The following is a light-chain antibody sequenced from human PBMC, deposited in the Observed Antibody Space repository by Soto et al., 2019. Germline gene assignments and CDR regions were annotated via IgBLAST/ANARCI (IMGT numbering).Light chain of an antibody. Sequence: DIQMTQSPSTLSASVGDIVTITCRASQSISSWLAWYQQKPGKAPKLLIYKASSLQSGVPSRFSGSGSGTEFPLTISSLQPDDFATYYCHQYKTYWTFGHGTKVEMK. CDR1: QSISSW. J-gene: IGKJ1*01. CDR3: HQYKTYWT. CDR2: KAS. V-gene: IGKV1-5*03.